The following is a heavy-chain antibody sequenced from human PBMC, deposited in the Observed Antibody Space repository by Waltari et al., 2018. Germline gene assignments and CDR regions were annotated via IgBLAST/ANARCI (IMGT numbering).Heavy chain of an antibody. D-gene: IGHD3-16*01. V-gene: IGHV3-7*03. CDR2: IKYDGSAQ. J-gene: IGHJ4*02. CDR3: ARGSAYYVRVWDL. Sequence: LAASGGDWVRQGGCRRLSCAAPALNLRLCWLSCARTAPGMGWVRQASGKGLEWVANIKYDGSAQWYEDSVSGRLTVSRDNAKNSLYLEMNNVRVDDTAVYYCARGSAYYVRVWDLWGPGTLVTVSS. CDR1: ALNLRLCW.